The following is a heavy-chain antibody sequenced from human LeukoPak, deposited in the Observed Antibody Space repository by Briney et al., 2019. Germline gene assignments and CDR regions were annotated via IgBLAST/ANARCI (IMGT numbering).Heavy chain of an antibody. D-gene: IGHD6-19*01. J-gene: IGHJ4*02. Sequence: SETLSLTCTVSGGSISIYYWNWIRQPAGKGLEWIGRIYTNENTFFNPSLKSRVTMSVDTSKNQFSLQLTSVTAADAAVYYCARSSDSSGYYGGGIIDYWGQGTPVTVSS. V-gene: IGHV4-4*07. CDR3: ARSSDSSGYYGGGIIDY. CDR2: IYTNENT. CDR1: GGSISIYY.